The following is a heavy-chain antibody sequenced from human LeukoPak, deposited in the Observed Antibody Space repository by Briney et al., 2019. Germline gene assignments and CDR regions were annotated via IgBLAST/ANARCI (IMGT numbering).Heavy chain of an antibody. V-gene: IGHV3-30*18. J-gene: IGHJ4*02. CDR3: ANSPKGSWQFDY. D-gene: IGHD6-13*01. CDR2: ISYDGRTQ. CDR1: GFTFSSYG. Sequence: GRSLRLSCAASGFTFSSYGLHWVRQAPGKGLEWAAVISYDGRTQFYAGSVKGRFTISRDNSENTLYLQMNSLRTEDTAVYYCANSPKGSWQFDYWGQGTLVTVSS.